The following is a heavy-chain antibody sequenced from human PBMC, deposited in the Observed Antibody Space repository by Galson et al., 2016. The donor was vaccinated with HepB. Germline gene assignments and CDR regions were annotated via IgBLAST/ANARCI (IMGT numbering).Heavy chain of an antibody. D-gene: IGHD6-6*01. CDR3: ARVEYASSTGANRFDY. CDR1: GYTFTSYD. Sequence: SVKVSCKASGYTFTSYDIHWVRQATGQGLEWMGWRNPNSGNTGHAQKFQGRVTLTRSTSKSTVYMELSSLRSEDMAMYYCARVEYASSTGANRFDYWGQGTLVTVSS. J-gene: IGHJ4*02. V-gene: IGHV1-8*02. CDR2: RNPNSGNT.